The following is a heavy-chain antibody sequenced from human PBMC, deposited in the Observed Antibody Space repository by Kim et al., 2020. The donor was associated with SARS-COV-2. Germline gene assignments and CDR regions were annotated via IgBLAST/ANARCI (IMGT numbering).Heavy chain of an antibody. D-gene: IGHD2-15*01. J-gene: IGHJ6*02. CDR1: GGSFSGYY. CDR3: ARMKVAAGRYYYYGMDV. CDR2: INHSGST. Sequence: SETLSLTCAVYGGSFSGYYWSWIRQPPGKGLEWIGEINHSGSTNYNPSLKSRVTISVDTSKNQFSLKLSSVTAADTAVYYCARMKVAAGRYYYYGMDVWGQGTTVTVSS. V-gene: IGHV4-34*01.